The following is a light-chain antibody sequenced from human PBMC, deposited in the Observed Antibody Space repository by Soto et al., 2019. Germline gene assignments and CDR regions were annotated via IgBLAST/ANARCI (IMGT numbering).Light chain of an antibody. V-gene: IGKV3-15*01. Sequence: EIVMTQSPATLSVSPGERATLSCRASESVGNNLAWYQQRPGQAPRLLIYGASARATDTPARFSGSGSGTEFTLTISSPQSEDFAIYYCQQYKNWWTFGQGTKV. CDR2: GAS. J-gene: IGKJ1*01. CDR1: ESVGNN. CDR3: QQYKNWWT.